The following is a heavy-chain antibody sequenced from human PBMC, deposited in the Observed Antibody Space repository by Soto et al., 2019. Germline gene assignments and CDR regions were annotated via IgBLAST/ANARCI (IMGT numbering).Heavy chain of an antibody. CDR1: GGSINSRSHY. CDR3: ARLLYDSRGYYYFDL. V-gene: IGHV4-39*01. D-gene: IGHD3-22*01. Sequence: QLQLQESGPGLVKSSETLSLTCTVSGGSINSRSHYCGWIRQPPGKGLEWIGSIYYSGKTYDNPSLKSRVTTSVDTSNNRFSLRLSSVTAADTALYYCARLLYDSRGYYYFDLWGQGTLVTVSS. J-gene: IGHJ4*02. CDR2: IYYSGKT.